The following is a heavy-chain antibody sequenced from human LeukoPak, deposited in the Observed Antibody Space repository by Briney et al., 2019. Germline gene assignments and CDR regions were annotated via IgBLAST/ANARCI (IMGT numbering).Heavy chain of an antibody. CDR3: AFDSSGSGY. Sequence: SETLSLTCAVYGGSFSVYYRHWIRQPPGKGLEWIGEINHSGVVNYNPSLKSRVTILVDTSKNQFSLKLSPVTAADTAVYYCAFDSSGSGYWGQGTLVTVSS. V-gene: IGHV4-34*01. CDR2: INHSGVV. CDR1: GGSFSVYY. D-gene: IGHD2-15*01. J-gene: IGHJ4*02.